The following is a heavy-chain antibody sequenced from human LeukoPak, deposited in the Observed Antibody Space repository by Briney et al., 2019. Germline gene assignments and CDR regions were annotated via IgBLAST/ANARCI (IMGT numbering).Heavy chain of an antibody. V-gene: IGHV3-7*01. CDR2: IKQDGSEK. D-gene: IGHD3-22*01. J-gene: IGHJ3*02. CDR1: GFTFSSYW. CDR3: ARVPRHYYDSSGYLHDAFDI. Sequence: PGGSLGLSCAASGFTFSSYWMSWVRQAPGKGLEWVANIKQDGSEKYYVDSVKGRFTISRDNAKNSLYLQMNSLRAEDTAVYYCARVPRHYYDSSGYLHDAFDIWGQGTMVTVSS.